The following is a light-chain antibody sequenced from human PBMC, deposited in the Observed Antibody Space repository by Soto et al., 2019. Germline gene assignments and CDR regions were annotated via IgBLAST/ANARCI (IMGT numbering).Light chain of an antibody. V-gene: IGLV1-40*01. CDR2: NFN. J-gene: IGLJ2*01. Sequence: QSVLTQPPSVSGAPGQRVTISCTGSSSSVGADYAVHWYQQLPGTAPKLLIYNFNNRPSGDPDRFSGSWSGASASLAISGLQAEDEADYYCQAYDSSLSGNVVFGGGTKLTVL. CDR3: QAYDSSLSGNVV. CDR1: SSSVGADYA.